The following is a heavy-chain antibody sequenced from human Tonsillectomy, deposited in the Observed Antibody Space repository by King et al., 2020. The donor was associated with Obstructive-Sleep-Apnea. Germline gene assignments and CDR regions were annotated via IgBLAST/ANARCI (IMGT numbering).Heavy chain of an antibody. V-gene: IGHV3-13*04. CDR3: ARAQGYYYYYGMDV. CDR2: IGTAGDT. J-gene: IGHJ6*02. Sequence: VQLVESGGGLVQPGGSLRLSCAASGFTFSSYDMHWVRQATGKGLEWVSAIGTAGDTYYPGSVKGRITISRENAKNSLYLQMNSLRAGDTAVYYCARAQGYYYYYGMDVWGQGTTVTVSS. CDR1: GFTFSSYD.